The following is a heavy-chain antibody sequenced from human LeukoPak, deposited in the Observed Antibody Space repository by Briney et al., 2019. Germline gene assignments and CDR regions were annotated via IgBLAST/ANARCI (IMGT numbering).Heavy chain of an antibody. CDR3: ARNTYYFDRSGYPLSSGFDC. J-gene: IGHJ4*02. CDR1: GGSVSSDGYS. CDR2: IYHGGGT. V-gene: IGHV4-30-2*01. D-gene: IGHD3-22*01. Sequence: SQTLSLTCVVSGGSVSSDGYSWSWIRQPPGKGLEWIGYIYHGGGTYYNPSLESRVTISIDRSKNQFSLKLTSVTAADTAVYYCARNTYYFDRSGYPLSSGFDCWGQGTLVTVSS.